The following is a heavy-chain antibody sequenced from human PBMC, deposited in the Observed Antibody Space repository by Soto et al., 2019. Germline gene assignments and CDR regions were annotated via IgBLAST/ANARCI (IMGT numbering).Heavy chain of an antibody. Sequence: QVQLAQSGAEVKKPGSSVKVSCKASGGSFSSYAISWVRQAPGQGLEWMGGIMPISDTSHYAQNFQGRVTLSADKSTTTAYMELSSLRYEDTALYYCATILVGFFEFWGEGPQVTVSS. V-gene: IGHV1-69*06. CDR1: GGSFSSYA. CDR3: ATILVGFFEF. CDR2: IMPISDTS. D-gene: IGHD3-9*01. J-gene: IGHJ4*01.